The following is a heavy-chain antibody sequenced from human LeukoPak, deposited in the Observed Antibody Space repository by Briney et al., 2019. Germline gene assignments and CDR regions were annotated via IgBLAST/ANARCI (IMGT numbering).Heavy chain of an antibody. CDR3: ARDSYCSSTSCYYGMDV. D-gene: IGHD2-2*01. V-gene: IGHV1-69*13. Sequence: GASVKVSCKASGGTFISYAISWVRQAPGQGLEWMGGIIPIFGTANYAQKFQGRVTITADESTSTAYMELSSLRSEDTAVYYCARDSYCSSTSCYYGMDVWGQGTTVTVSS. CDR2: IIPIFGTA. J-gene: IGHJ6*02. CDR1: GGTFISYA.